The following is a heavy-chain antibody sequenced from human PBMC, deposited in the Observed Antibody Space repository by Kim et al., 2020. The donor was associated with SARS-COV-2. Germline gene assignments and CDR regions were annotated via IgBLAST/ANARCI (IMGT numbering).Heavy chain of an antibody. CDR1: GFTFSSYS. D-gene: IGHD1-1*01. J-gene: IGHJ6*02. CDR3: ARDANEGLNRGGLYYYYGMDV. V-gene: IGHV3-21*01. CDR2: ISSSSSYI. Sequence: GGSLRLSCAASGFTFSSYSMNWVRQAPGKGLEWVSSISSSSSYIYYADSVKGRFTISRDNAKNSLYLQMNSLRAEDTAVYYCARDANEGLNRGGLYYYYGMDVWGQGTTVTVSS.